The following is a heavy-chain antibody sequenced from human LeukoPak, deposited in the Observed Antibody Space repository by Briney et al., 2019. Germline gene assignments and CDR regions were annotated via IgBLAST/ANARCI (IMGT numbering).Heavy chain of an antibody. CDR1: GGSISSGGYY. Sequence: SETLSLTSTVSGGSISSGGYYWSWIRQHPGKGLEWIGYIYYSGSTYYNPSLKSRVTISVDTSKNQFSLKLSSVTAADTAVYYCARGRLYCSSTSCPFDYWGQGTLVTVSS. D-gene: IGHD2-2*01. CDR3: ARGRLYCSSTSCPFDY. V-gene: IGHV4-31*03. J-gene: IGHJ4*02. CDR2: IYYSGST.